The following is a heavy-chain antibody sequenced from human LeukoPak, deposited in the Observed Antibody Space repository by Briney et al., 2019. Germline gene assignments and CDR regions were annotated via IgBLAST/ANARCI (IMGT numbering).Heavy chain of an antibody. D-gene: IGHD4-11*01. J-gene: IGHJ6*02. CDR2: IYYSGST. CDR1: GGSISSYY. CDR3: ARGADYRYYYGMDV. Sequence: PSETLSLTCTVSGGSISSYYWSWIRQPPGEGLEWIGYIYYSGSTNYNPSLKSRVTISVDTSKNQFSLKLSSVTAADTAVYYCARGADYRYYYGMDVWGQGTTVTVSS. V-gene: IGHV4-59*01.